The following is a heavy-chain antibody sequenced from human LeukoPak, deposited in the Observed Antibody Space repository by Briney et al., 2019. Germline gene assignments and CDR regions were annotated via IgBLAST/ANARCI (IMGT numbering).Heavy chain of an antibody. CDR3: ARDRGSTEFDY. CDR2: INGDGSST. CDR1: GFTFDDYG. V-gene: IGHV3-74*01. J-gene: IGHJ4*02. D-gene: IGHD1-26*01. Sequence: PGGSLRLSCAASGFTFDDYGMSWVRQAPGKGLVWVSRINGDGSSTSYADSVKGRFTISRDNAKNTLYLQMNSLRAEDTAVYYCARDRGSTEFDYWGQGTLVTVSS.